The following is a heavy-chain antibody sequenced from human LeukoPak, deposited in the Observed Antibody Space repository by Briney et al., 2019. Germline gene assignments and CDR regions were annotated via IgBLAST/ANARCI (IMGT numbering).Heavy chain of an antibody. V-gene: IGHV1-3*01. J-gene: IGHJ5*02. Sequence: ASVKVSCKASGYTFTSYAMHWVRQAPGQRLEWMGWINAGNGNTKYSRKFQGRVTITRDTSASTAYMELSSLRSEDTAVYYCARAYHLNWFDPWGQGTLVTVSS. CDR1: GYTFTSYA. CDR3: ARAYHLNWFDP. D-gene: IGHD2-2*01. CDR2: INAGNGNT.